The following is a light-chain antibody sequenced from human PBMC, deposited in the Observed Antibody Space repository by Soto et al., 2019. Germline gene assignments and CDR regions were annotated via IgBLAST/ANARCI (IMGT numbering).Light chain of an antibody. CDR2: DAT. J-gene: IGKJ4*01. CDR1: QSVVRY. CDR3: QQRYLWYPLT. V-gene: IGKV3-11*01. Sequence: PGDTATLSCRSSQSVVRYVAWYQQKPGQAPRLLIYDATIRASGIPARFSGSGSGTDFSLTISSLEPEDFAVYYCQQRYLWYPLTFGGGTKVEVK.